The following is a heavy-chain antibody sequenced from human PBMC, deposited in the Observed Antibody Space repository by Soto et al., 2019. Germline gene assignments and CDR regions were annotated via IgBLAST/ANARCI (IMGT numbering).Heavy chain of an antibody. J-gene: IGHJ6*02. CDR3: ARDRAAGTIFLSRYYGMNV. Sequence: EVQLVESGGGLVKPGGSLRLSCAASGFAFSSYSMNWVRQAPGKGLEWVSSISRGSGYIYYADSVKGRFTITRDNTNNSLDPQMNSLKAEDTAVYYWARDRAAGTIFLSRYYGMNVWGQGTTVTFSS. D-gene: IGHD3-3*01. CDR1: GFAFSSYS. V-gene: IGHV3-21*01. CDR2: ISRGSGYI.